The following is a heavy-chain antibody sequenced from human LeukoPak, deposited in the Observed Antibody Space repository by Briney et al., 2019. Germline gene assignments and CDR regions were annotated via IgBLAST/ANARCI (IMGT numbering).Heavy chain of an antibody. CDR2: INSDGSST. V-gene: IGHV3-74*01. Sequence: GGSLRLSCAASGFTFSSYWMHWVRQAPGKGRVWVSRINSDGSSTSYADSVKGRFTISRDNAKNSLYLQMNSLRAEDTAVYYCARGPTMKMDVWGKGTTVTVSS. CDR1: GFTFSSYW. D-gene: IGHD3-22*01. CDR3: ARGPTMKMDV. J-gene: IGHJ6*04.